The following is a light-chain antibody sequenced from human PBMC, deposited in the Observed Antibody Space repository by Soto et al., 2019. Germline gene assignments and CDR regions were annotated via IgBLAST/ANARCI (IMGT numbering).Light chain of an antibody. CDR3: QQYSKWPIT. CDR1: QSVSSY. V-gene: IGKV3-11*01. Sequence: EIVLTQSPATLSLSPGERATLSCRASQSVSSYLAWYQQKPGQAPRLLIYDASNRATGIPDRFSGSGSGTDFTLTISRLEPEDSAVYYCQQYSKWPITFGQGTRLEI. J-gene: IGKJ5*01. CDR2: DAS.